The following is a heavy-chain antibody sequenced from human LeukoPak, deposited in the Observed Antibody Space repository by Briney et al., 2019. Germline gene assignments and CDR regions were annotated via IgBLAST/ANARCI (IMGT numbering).Heavy chain of an antibody. J-gene: IGHJ4*02. CDR3: AKVPEWVQRGYFQY. CDR1: GFTSNTYA. Sequence: QPGGSLRLSCVASGFTSNTYAMSWVRQAPGKGLEWVSSINDSGGRTYYADSVKGRFTISRDNSKNTLYLQMHSLRAEDTAVYFCAKVPEWVQRGYFQYWGQGTQVTVSA. D-gene: IGHD1-1*01. V-gene: IGHV3-23*01. CDR2: INDSGGRT.